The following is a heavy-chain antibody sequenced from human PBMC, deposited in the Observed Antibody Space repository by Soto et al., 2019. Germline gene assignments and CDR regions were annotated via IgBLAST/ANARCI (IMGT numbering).Heavy chain of an antibody. CDR1: GFTFSSYS. V-gene: IGHV3-21*01. CDR2: ISSSSSYI. J-gene: IGHJ3*02. CDR3: VRRESDYVQAFDI. Sequence: PGGSLRLSCAASGFTFSSYSMNWVRQAPGKGLEWVSSISSSSSYIYYADSVKGRFTISRDNAKNSLYLQMNSLRAEDTAVYYCVRRESDYVQAFDIWGKGTMVTVSS. D-gene: IGHD4-17*01.